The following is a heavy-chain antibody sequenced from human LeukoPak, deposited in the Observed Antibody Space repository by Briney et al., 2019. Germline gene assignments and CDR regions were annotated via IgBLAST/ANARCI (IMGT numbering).Heavy chain of an antibody. J-gene: IGHJ4*02. V-gene: IGHV4-59*12. CDR1: GASISNYY. CDR3: VREILYCSGGSCYRGPFDN. CDR2: MLYSGST. Sequence: SETLSLTCTVSGASISNYYWSWIRQSPGKGLEWIGYMLYSGSTNQNPSLRSRVTISVDTSQNQFSLKLNSVTAADTAVYYCVREILYCSGGSCYRGPFDNWGQGTLVTVSA. D-gene: IGHD2-15*01.